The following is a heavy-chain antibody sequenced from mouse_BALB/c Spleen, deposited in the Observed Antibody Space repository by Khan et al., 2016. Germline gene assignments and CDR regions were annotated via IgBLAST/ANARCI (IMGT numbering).Heavy chain of an antibody. Sequence: EVQLQESGPGLVKPSQSLSLTCTVTGYSITSGYAWNWIRQFPGSKLEWMGYITYSGGTSYNPSLKSRISVTRDTSKTQFFLQFNSVTTEDTATYYCARDYYGSSFFDYWGQGTLVTVSA. CDR1: GYSITSGYA. CDR3: ARDYYGSSFFDY. V-gene: IGHV3-2*02. CDR2: ITYSGGT. J-gene: IGHJ3*01. D-gene: IGHD1-1*01.